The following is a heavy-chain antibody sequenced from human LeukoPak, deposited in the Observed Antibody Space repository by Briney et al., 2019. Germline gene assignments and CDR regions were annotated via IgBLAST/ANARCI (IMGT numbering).Heavy chain of an antibody. CDR1: GFTFSTYS. Sequence: GGSLRLSCAASGFTFSTYSMNWVRQAPGKGLEWVSAISGSGGSTYYADSVKGRFTISRDNSKNTLYLQMNSLRAEDTAVYYCAKDRGVVGATRTDYWGQGTLVTVSS. J-gene: IGHJ4*02. V-gene: IGHV3-23*01. CDR3: AKDRGVVGATRTDY. D-gene: IGHD1-26*01. CDR2: ISGSGGST.